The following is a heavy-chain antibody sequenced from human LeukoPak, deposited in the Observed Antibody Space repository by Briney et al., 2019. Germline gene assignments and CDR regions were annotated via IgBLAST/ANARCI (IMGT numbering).Heavy chain of an antibody. D-gene: IGHD2/OR15-2a*01. J-gene: IGHJ5*02. V-gene: IGHV1-2*02. CDR3: ARDRLSTSRYCRLENWFDP. CDR2: INTNTGGT. CDR1: GYTFVDYY. Sequence: GASVKVSCKASGYTFVDYYIHWVRQAPGQGLEWMGWINTNTGGTNSPQKFQGRVTLTRDTSITTAYMQLSRLRSDDTAVYYCARDRLSTSRYCRLENWFDPWGQGTLVTVSS.